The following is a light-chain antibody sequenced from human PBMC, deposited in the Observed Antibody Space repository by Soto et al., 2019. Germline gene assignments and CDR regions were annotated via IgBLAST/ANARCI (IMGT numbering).Light chain of an antibody. Sequence: QSVLTQPASVSGSPGQSITISCTGTSSDVGGYNYVSWYQQHPGKAPKILIYVVTKRPSGVSNRFSGSKSGNTASLTISGLRDGDEADYYCSSYATSGTYLFGTGNKVTVL. CDR2: VVT. V-gene: IGLV2-14*01. CDR3: SSYATSGTYL. CDR1: SSDVGGYNY. J-gene: IGLJ1*01.